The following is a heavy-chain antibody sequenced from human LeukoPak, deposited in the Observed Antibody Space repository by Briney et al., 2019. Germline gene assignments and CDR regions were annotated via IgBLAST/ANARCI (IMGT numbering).Heavy chain of an antibody. D-gene: IGHD3-22*01. CDR1: RYTLIELS. J-gene: IGHJ3*02. V-gene: IGHV1-24*01. CDR3: ATDTSSGYFPPGAFDI. Sequence: ASVKVSCKVSRYTLIELSVHWVRQAPGKGREWMGGFDPEDGETNYAQKFQGRVTMTEDTSPDTAYIELSSLRSEDTAVYYCATDTSSGYFPPGAFDIWGEGTMVTVSS. CDR2: FDPEDGET.